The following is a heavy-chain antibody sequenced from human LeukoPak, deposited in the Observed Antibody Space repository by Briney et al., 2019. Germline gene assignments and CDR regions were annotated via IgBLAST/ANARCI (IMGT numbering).Heavy chain of an antibody. D-gene: IGHD1-26*01. CDR3: SNVVIEGAFDY. Sequence: GESLKISCKGSGYDFTTYWIAWVRQVPGKGLEWMGIIYPDDSDTIYSPSFQGQVTISADASISTAYLQWSSLKASDTAMYYCSNVVIEGAFDYWGQGTQVTVSS. J-gene: IGHJ4*02. CDR1: GYDFTTYW. V-gene: IGHV5-51*01. CDR2: IYPDDSDT.